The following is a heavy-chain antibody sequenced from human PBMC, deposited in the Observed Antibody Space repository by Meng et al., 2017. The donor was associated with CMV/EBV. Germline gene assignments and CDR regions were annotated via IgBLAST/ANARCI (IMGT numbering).Heavy chain of an antibody. CDR3: ARDITPSPVNYYYYYGMDV. CDR2: ISYDGSNK. D-gene: IGHD3-16*02. CDR1: GFTFSSYA. Sequence: GKSLKISFAASGFTFSSYAMHWVRQAPGKGLEWVAVISYDGSNKYYADSVKGRFTISRDNSKNTLYLQMNSLRAEDTAVYYCARDITPSPVNYYYYYGMDVWGQGTTVTVSS. V-gene: IGHV3-30-3*01. J-gene: IGHJ6*02.